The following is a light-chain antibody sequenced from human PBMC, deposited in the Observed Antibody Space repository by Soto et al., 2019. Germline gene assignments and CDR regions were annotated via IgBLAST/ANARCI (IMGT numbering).Light chain of an antibody. V-gene: IGKV1-39*01. CDR2: AAS. Sequence: DILMTQCTSSLTASVGSRVTITFRASQSISSYLNGYQQKPGKAPKLLIYAASSLQSGVPSRFSGSGSGTEFTLTMSCLQPEDFASDYCQQGHSTPYTVGQGTEVDI. J-gene: IGKJ2*01. CDR3: QQGHSTPYT. CDR1: QSISSY.